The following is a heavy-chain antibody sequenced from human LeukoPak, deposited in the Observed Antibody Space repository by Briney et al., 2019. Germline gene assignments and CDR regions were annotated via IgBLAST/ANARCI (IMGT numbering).Heavy chain of an antibody. J-gene: IGHJ6*03. CDR1: GGSISNYY. D-gene: IGHD3-10*01. CDR2: IYTSGST. Sequence: SETLSLTCTVSGGSISNYYWSWIRQPAGKGLEWIGRIYTSGSTNYNPSLKSRVTMSVDTSKNRFSLKLSSVTAADTAVYYCARVVMVRGVIIIVRYMDVWGKGTTVTVSS. CDR3: ARVVMVRGVIIIVRYMDV. V-gene: IGHV4-4*07.